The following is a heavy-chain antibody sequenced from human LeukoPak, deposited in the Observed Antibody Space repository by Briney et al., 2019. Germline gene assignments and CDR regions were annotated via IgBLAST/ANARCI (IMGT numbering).Heavy chain of an antibody. CDR3: ARDRYYYDSSGYLGAFDI. Sequence: ASVKVSCKASGGTFSSNAISWVRQAPGQGLEWMGGIIPIFGTANYAEKFQGRVTITADESTSTAYMELSSLRSEDTAVYYCARDRYYYDSSGYLGAFDIWGQGTMVTVSS. J-gene: IGHJ3*02. CDR1: GGTFSSNA. CDR2: IIPIFGTA. D-gene: IGHD3-22*01. V-gene: IGHV1-69*13.